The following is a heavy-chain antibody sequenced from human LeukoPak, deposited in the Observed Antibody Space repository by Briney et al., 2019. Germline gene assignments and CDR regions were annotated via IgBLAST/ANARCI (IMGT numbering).Heavy chain of an antibody. D-gene: IGHD2-2*01. CDR1: GFTFSSYA. J-gene: IGHJ5*02. CDR2: ISGSGGST. CDR3: AKFIVVVPAAMSGWFDP. Sequence: GGSLRLTCAASGFTFSSYAMSWVRQAPGRGLGWVSAISGSGGSTYYADSVKGRFTISRDNSKNTLYLQMNSLRAEDTAVYYCAKFIVVVPAAMSGWFDPWGQGTLVTVSS. V-gene: IGHV3-23*01.